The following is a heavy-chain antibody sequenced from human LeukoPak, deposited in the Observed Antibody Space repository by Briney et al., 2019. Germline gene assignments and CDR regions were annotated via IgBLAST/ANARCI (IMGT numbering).Heavy chain of an antibody. J-gene: IGHJ4*02. Sequence: PSETLSLTCAVYGGSFSDYYWGWIRQPPGRGLEWIGSIYYSGSTYYNPSLKSRVTISVDTSKNQFSLKLSSVTAADTAVYYCARDLDGFLTPFFFDYWGQGTLVTVSS. CDR3: ARDLDGFLTPFFFDY. CDR2: IYYSGST. V-gene: IGHV4-34*01. CDR1: GGSFSDYY. D-gene: IGHD4-23*01.